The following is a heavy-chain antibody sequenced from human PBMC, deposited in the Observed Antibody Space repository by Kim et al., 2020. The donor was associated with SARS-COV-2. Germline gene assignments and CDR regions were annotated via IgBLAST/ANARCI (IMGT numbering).Heavy chain of an antibody. V-gene: IGHV4-59*01. J-gene: IGHJ5*02. CDR1: GGSISSFY. CDR3: ARDLGIAAAGTHWFDP. Sequence: SQTLSLTCTVSGGSISSFYWSWIRQPPGKGLEWIGYIYYSGSTNYNPSLKSRVTISVDTSKNQFSLKLSSVTAADTAAYYCARDLGIAAAGTHWFDPWGQGTLVTVSS. D-gene: IGHD6-13*01. CDR2: IYYSGST.